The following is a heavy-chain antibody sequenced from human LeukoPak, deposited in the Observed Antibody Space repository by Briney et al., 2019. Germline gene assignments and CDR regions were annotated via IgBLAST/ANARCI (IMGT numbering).Heavy chain of an antibody. CDR2: ISSSGSTI. Sequence: GGSLRLSCAASGFTFSDYYMSWIRQAPGKGLEWVSYISSSGSTIYYADSVKVRFTISRDNAKNSLYLQMISLRAEDTAVYYCARAARHYGSGSYYNGLDPWGQGTPVTVSS. CDR1: GFTFSDYY. V-gene: IGHV3-11*01. CDR3: ARAARHYGSGSYYNGLDP. D-gene: IGHD3-10*01. J-gene: IGHJ5*02.